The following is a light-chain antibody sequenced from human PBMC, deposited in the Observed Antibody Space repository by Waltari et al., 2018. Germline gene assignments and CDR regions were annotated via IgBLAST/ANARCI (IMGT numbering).Light chain of an antibody. CDR1: GSNIGAGYD. J-gene: IGLJ3*02. CDR2: GST. V-gene: IGLV1-40*01. CDR3: QSYDTSLMTVV. Sequence: QSVLTQPPSVSGAPGQRVTISCTGSGSNIGAGYDVPVYQQLPRAAPKLLIYGSTSRPLGVPDRFFGSTSGTSASLAITGLQAEDEADYYCQSYDTSLMTVVFGGGTKLTVL.